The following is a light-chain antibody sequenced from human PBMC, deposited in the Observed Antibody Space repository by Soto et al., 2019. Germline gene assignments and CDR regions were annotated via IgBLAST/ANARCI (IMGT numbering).Light chain of an antibody. CDR1: QSLSFN. CDR3: QQYYRWPQT. Sequence: EIVMTQSPATLPVSPGERATLSCRASQSLSFNLAWYQQKPGQAPRLLIYAASTRATGIPARFSGSGSGTEFTLTISSLQSEDFAVYYCQQYYRWPQTFGQGTKVEIK. J-gene: IGKJ1*01. CDR2: AAS. V-gene: IGKV3-15*01.